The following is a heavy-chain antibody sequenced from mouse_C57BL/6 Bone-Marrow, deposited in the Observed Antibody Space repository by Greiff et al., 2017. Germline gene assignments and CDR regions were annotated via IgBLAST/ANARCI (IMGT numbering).Heavy chain of an antibody. D-gene: IGHD4-1*01. CDR2: IWSDGST. CDR3: ARYPGIYYYAMDY. Sequence: VQVVESGPGLVAPSQSLSITCTVSGFSLTSYGVHWVRQPPGKGLEWLVVIWSDGSTTYNSALKSRLSISKDNSKSQVFLKMNSLQTDDTAMYXCARYPGIYYYAMDYWGQGTSVTVSS. V-gene: IGHV2-6*03. CDR1: GFSLTSYG. J-gene: IGHJ4*01.